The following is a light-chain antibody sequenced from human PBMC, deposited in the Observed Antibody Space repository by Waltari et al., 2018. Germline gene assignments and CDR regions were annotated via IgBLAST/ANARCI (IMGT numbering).Light chain of an antibody. CDR3: QQYSASPWT. Sequence: EIVLTQSPDTLSLSAGERALLSCRASQSVTRASLAWYQQKPGQSPRLLIYGASTRDAGIPDRFSGSGFGTDFTLTIDRLEPEDFAVYHCQQYSASPWTFGQGTKV. V-gene: IGKV3-20*01. J-gene: IGKJ1*01. CDR2: GAS. CDR1: QSVTRAS.